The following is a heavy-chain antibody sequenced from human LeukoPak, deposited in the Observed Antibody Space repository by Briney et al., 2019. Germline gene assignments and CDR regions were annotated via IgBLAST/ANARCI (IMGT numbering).Heavy chain of an antibody. V-gene: IGHV3-73*01. Sequence: PGGSLRLSCVASGFTFSGSAMHWVRQASGKGLDWVGRIRSRTNTYETAYAASVKGRFTISRDDSKNTAYLQMNSLKTEDTAVYYCTRGSQSDYYYGMDVWGQGTTVTVSS. CDR1: GFTFSGSA. CDR2: IRSRTNTYET. J-gene: IGHJ6*02. CDR3: TRGSQSDYYYGMDV.